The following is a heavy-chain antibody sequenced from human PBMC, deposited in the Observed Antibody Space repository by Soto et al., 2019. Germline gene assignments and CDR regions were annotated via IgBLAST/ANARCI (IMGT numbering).Heavy chain of an antibody. D-gene: IGHD3-3*01. J-gene: IGHJ4*02. CDR1: GFSFSSYA. V-gene: IGHV3-30-3*01. CDR2: ISYGGTNK. Sequence: QVQLVESGGGVVQPGRSLRLSCAASGFSFSSYAMHWVRQAPGKGLEWVASISYGGTNKYYADSVKGRFTISRDNSENTLYLQRNSLRPEDTAVFYCASAGGGGFNLIFLFDYWGLGTLVTVSS. CDR3: ASAGGGGFNLIFLFDY.